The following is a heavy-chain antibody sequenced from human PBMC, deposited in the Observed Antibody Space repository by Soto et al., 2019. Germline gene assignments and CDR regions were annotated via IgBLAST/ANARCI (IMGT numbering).Heavy chain of an antibody. D-gene: IGHD1-26*01. CDR2: INAGNGNT. V-gene: IGHV1-3*01. CDR3: ARDDEGGSDCDLGY. Sequence: ASVKVSCKASGYTFTNYAMHWVRQAPGQRLEWMGWINAGNGNTKYSQKFQGRVTTSRDNSKNTMYLQMNSLSVEDTAVYYCARDDEGGSDCDLGYWGQGALVTVSS. CDR1: GYTFTNYA. J-gene: IGHJ4*02.